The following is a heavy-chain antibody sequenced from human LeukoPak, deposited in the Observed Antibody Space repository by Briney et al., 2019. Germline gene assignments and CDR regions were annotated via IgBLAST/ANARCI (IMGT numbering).Heavy chain of an antibody. CDR1: GGSISSYY. CDR2: IYYSGST. J-gene: IGHJ4*02. Sequence: SETLSLTCTVSGGSISSYYWSWIRQPPGKGVEWIGYIYYSGSTNYNPSLKSRVTISVDTSKNQFSLKLSSVTAAGTAVYYCARGGLRNQLPFDYWGQGTLVTVSS. D-gene: IGHD2-2*01. V-gene: IGHV4-59*01. CDR3: ARGGLRNQLPFDY.